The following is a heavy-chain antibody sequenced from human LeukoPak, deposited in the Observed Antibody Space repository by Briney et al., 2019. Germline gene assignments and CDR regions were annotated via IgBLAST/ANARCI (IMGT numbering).Heavy chain of an antibody. Sequence: GGSLRLSCAASGFTFSNYVMSWVRQAPGKGLEWVSGISGSGGSTYYADSVKGRFTISRDNSKNTLYLQMNSLRAEDTAVYYCAKEVQWLVRCNFDYWGQGTLVTVSS. V-gene: IGHV3-23*01. J-gene: IGHJ4*02. D-gene: IGHD6-19*01. CDR3: AKEVQWLVRCNFDY. CDR1: GFTFSNYV. CDR2: ISGSGGST.